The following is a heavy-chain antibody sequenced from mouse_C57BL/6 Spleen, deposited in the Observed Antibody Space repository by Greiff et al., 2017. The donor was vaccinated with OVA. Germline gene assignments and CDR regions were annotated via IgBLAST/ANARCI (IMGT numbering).Heavy chain of an antibody. CDR3: ARVTGVYYFDY. CDR1: GYTFTDYY. D-gene: IGHD4-1*01. Sequence: EVQLQQSGPELVKPGASVKISCKASGYTFTDYYMNWVKQSHGKSLEWIGDINPNNGGTSYNQKFKGKATLTVDKSSSTAYMELRSLTSEDSAVYYCARVTGVYYFDYWGQGTTLTVSS. V-gene: IGHV1-26*01. CDR2: INPNNGGT. J-gene: IGHJ2*01.